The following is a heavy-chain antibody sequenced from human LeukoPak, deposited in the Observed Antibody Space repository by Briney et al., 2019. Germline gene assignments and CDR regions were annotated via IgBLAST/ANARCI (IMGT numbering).Heavy chain of an antibody. D-gene: IGHD6-13*01. V-gene: IGHV1-3*01. CDR2: INAANGNT. CDR3: ARSNSSSWPYYYYYGMDV. J-gene: IGHJ6*02. Sequence: ASVKFSCKASGYTFTSYAMHWVRQAPGQRLEWMGWINAANGNTKYSQKFQGRVTITRDTSASTAYMGLSSLRSEDTAVYYCARSNSSSWPYYYYYGMDVWGQGTTVTVSS. CDR1: GYTFTSYA.